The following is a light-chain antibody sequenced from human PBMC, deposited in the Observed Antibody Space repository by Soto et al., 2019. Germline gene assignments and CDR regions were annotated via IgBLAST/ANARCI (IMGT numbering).Light chain of an antibody. CDR3: LSYDSSLSGWV. Sequence: QSVLTQPPSVSGAPGQRVTISCSGSSSNIGSGYNVHWYQQLPGTAPKLLIYDNSIRPSGVPDRFSGSKSDTSASLAITGLQAEDEADYYCLSYDSSLSGWVFGGGTKLTVL. CDR2: DNS. J-gene: IGLJ3*02. CDR1: SSNIGSGYN. V-gene: IGLV1-40*01.